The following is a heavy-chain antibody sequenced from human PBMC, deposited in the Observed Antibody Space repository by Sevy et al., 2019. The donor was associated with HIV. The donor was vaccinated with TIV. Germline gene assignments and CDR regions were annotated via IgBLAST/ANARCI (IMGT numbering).Heavy chain of an antibody. CDR2: ISWNSGSK. J-gene: IGHJ6*02. CDR1: GFTFDDYA. Sequence: GGSLRLSCAASGFTFDDYAMHWVRQAPGKGLEWVSGISWNSGSKGYADSVEGRFTISRDNAKNSLYLQMNRLRAEDTALYYCAKDMKNFGVASNLYYYYGMDVWGQGTTVTVSS. V-gene: IGHV3-9*01. D-gene: IGHD3-3*01. CDR3: AKDMKNFGVASNLYYYYGMDV.